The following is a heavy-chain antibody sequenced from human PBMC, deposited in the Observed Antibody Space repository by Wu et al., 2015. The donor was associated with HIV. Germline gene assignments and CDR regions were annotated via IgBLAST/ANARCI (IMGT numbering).Heavy chain of an antibody. CDR2: INPNRGGT. Sequence: GASVKVSCQASGYTFTDYYIHWVRQAPGQGLEWMGWINPNRGGTKYAQKFQGRVTMTRDTAVSTAYMELNSLRSDDTAVYYCARLQSLSGFYSNADYWGQGTLVTVSS. J-gene: IGHJ4*02. CDR1: GYTFTDYY. CDR3: ARLQSLSGFYSNADY. D-gene: IGHD3-22*01. V-gene: IGHV1-2*02.